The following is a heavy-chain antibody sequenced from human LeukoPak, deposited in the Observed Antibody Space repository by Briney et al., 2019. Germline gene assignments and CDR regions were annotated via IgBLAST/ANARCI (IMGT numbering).Heavy chain of an antibody. CDR1: GGSISSYY. D-gene: IGHD5-18*01. CDR2: IYYSGST. CDR3: ARESDTFDFDY. J-gene: IGHJ4*02. V-gene: IGHV4-59*01. Sequence: PSETLSLTCTVSGGSISSYYWSWIRRPPGKGLEWIGYIYYSGSTNYNPSLKSRVTISVDTSKNQFSLKLSSVTAADTAVYYCARESDTFDFDYWGQGTLVTVSS.